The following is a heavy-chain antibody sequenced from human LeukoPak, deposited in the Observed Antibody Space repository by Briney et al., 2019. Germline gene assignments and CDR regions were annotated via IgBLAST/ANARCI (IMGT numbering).Heavy chain of an antibody. CDR1: GFTFSDFY. Sequence: GGSLRLSCAASGFTFSDFYMSWIRQAPGKGLEWVSYISSSGSTIYYADSVKGRFTISRDNAKNSLYLQMNSLRAEDTAVYYCARHGQCSSTSCYTYDFDYWGQGTLVTVSS. CDR3: ARHGQCSSTSCYTYDFDY. J-gene: IGHJ4*02. D-gene: IGHD2-2*01. CDR2: ISSSGSTI. V-gene: IGHV3-11*01.